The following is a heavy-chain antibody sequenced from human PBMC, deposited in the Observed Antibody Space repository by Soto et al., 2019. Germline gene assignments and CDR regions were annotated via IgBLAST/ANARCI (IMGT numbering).Heavy chain of an antibody. D-gene: IGHD3-3*01. Sequence: EVQLLESGGGLVQPGGSLRLSCAASGFTFSSYAMSWVRQAPGKGLEWVSAISGSGGSTYYVDTVKGRFTISRDNSENAVYMQMNGLGGEDTAVYYCAKEMFVYVFWSGYDGRDYFDYWGQGTLVTVSS. V-gene: IGHV3-23*01. CDR1: GFTFSSYA. J-gene: IGHJ4*02. CDR2: ISGSGGST. CDR3: AKEMFVYVFWSGYDGRDYFDY.